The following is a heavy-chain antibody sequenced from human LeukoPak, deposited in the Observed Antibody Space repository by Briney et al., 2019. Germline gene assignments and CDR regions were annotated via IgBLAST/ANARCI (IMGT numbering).Heavy chain of an antibody. D-gene: IGHD6-19*01. CDR3: AREGPVAVAGLDY. Sequence: ASVEVSCKASGYTFTNYGISWVRQAPGQGLEWVGWISAYNGNTNYAQNLQDRVTMTTDTSTSAAYMELRSLISDDTAVYYCAREGPVAVAGLDYWGQGTLVTVSS. V-gene: IGHV1-18*01. CDR1: GYTFTNYG. J-gene: IGHJ4*02. CDR2: ISAYNGNT.